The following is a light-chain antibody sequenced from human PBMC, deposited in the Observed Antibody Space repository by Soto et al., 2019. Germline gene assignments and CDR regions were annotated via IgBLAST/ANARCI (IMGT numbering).Light chain of an antibody. Sequence: QSALTQPASVSGSPGQSITISCIGTSSDIGNYNLVSWYQQYPGKAPKLMIYEDSRRPSGVSNRFSGSKSGNTASLTISGLPAEDEADYYCCSYAGSNTYVFGTGTKVTVL. V-gene: IGLV2-23*01. J-gene: IGLJ1*01. CDR1: SSDIGNYNL. CDR3: CSYAGSNTYV. CDR2: EDS.